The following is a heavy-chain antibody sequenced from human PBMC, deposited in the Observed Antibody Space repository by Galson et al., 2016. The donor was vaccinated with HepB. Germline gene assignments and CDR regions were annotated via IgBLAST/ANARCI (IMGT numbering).Heavy chain of an antibody. CDR2: ISYTGIT. CDR3: ARGGSRSNCGGDCILDY. J-gene: IGHJ4*02. D-gene: IGHD2-21*02. V-gene: IGHV4-59*02. Sequence: ETLSLTCTVSGDSVSSYYWTWIRQPPGRGLEWIGYISYTGITNYNPSLKSRVALSIDPSQNHFSLKMTSLTAADTAVYYCARGGSRSNCGGDCILDYWGQGALVTGSS. CDR1: GDSVSSYY.